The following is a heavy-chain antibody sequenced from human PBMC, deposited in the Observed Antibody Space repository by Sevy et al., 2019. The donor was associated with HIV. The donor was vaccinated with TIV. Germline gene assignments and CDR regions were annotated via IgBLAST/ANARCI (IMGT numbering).Heavy chain of an antibody. CDR3: ARDGSGTSPGDYYYYGMDV. J-gene: IGHJ6*02. Sequence: GGSLRLSCAASGFTFSSYWMSWVRQAPGKGLEWVANIKQDGSEKYYVDSVKGRFTISRDNAKNSLYLQMNSLRAEDTAVYYCARDGSGTSPGDYYYYGMDVCGQGTTVTVSS. CDR2: IKQDGSEK. CDR1: GFTFSSYW. V-gene: IGHV3-7*03. D-gene: IGHD3-10*01.